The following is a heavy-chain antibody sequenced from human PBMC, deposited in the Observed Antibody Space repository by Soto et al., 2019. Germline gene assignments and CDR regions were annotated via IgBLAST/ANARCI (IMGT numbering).Heavy chain of an antibody. CDR1: GGTFSSYA. CDR2: IIPIFGTA. CDR3: ARNSVVTATGGWFDP. Sequence: SVKVSCKASGGTFSSYAISWVRQAPGQGLEWMGGIIPIFGTANYAQKFQGRVTITADESTSTAYMELSSLRSADTAVYYCARNSVVTATGGWFDPWGQGTLVTVSS. D-gene: IGHD2-21*02. J-gene: IGHJ5*02. V-gene: IGHV1-69*13.